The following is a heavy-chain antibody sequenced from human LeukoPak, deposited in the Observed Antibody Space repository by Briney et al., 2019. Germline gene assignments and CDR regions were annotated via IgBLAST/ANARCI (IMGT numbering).Heavy chain of an antibody. Sequence: SETLSLTCTVSGGSISSSSYYWGWIRQPPGKGLEWIGSIYYSGSTYYNPSLKSRVTISVDTSKNQFSLKLSSVTAADTAMYYCARDRRDDYSGYYYYYYMDVWGKGTTVTISS. CDR1: GGSISSSSYY. CDR3: ARDRRDDYSGYYYYYYMDV. J-gene: IGHJ6*03. CDR2: IYYSGST. V-gene: IGHV4-39*07. D-gene: IGHD5-24*01.